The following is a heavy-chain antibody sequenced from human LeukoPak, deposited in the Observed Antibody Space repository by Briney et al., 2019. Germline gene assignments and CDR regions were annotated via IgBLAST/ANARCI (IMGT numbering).Heavy chain of an antibody. CDR3: ARDLAEGAGFGVVAASSFLDV. CDR2: INAGNGNT. J-gene: IGHJ6*02. Sequence: ASVKVSCKASGYTFTSYAMHWVRQAPGQRLEWMGWINAGNGNTKYSQKFQGRVTITRDTSASTAYMELSSLRSEDTAVYYCARDLAEGAGFGVVAASSFLDVWGQGTKVTVSS. V-gene: IGHV1-3*01. D-gene: IGHD2-15*01. CDR1: GYTFTSYA.